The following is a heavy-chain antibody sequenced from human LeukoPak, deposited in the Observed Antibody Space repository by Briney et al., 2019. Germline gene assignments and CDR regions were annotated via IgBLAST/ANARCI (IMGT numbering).Heavy chain of an antibody. J-gene: IGHJ6*02. CDR3: ARGIVVVVAATSHDGMDV. Sequence: ASVKVSCKASGYTFTSYYMYWVRQAPGQGLEWMGIINPSGGSTSYAQRFQGRVTMTRDTSTSTVYMELRSLRSDDTAVYYCARGIVVVVAATSHDGMDVWGQGTTVTVSS. CDR2: INPSGGST. CDR1: GYTFTSYY. D-gene: IGHD2-15*01. V-gene: IGHV1-46*01.